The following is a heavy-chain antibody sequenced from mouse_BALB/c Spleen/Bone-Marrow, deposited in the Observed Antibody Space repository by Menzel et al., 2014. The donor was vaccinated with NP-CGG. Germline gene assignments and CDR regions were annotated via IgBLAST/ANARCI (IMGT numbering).Heavy chain of an antibody. D-gene: IGHD2-4*01. CDR3: TRRRLRHYAMDY. J-gene: IGHJ4*01. CDR2: INPGSGGT. V-gene: IGHV1-15*01. Sequence: QVQLQQSGAELVRPGASVKLSCKALGYTFTDYEMHWVKQTPEHGLEWIGAINPGSGGTAYNHKFKGKATLTADKSSGTASMQLSSLSSEDSAVYYCTRRRLRHYAMDYWGQRTSVTVSS. CDR1: GYTFTDYE.